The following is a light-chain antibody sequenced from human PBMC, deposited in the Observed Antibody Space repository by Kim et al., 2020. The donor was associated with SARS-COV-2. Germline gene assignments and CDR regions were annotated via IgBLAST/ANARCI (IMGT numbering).Light chain of an antibody. Sequence: VSPGERATLTCRASQSVSSDLAWYQQKPGQAPRLLIYGASTRATGVPAMFSGSGSGTEFTLTISSLQSEDFAIYYCQQYNSWPQTFGQGTKVDIK. J-gene: IGKJ1*01. CDR3: QQYNSWPQT. CDR1: QSVSSD. V-gene: IGKV3-15*01. CDR2: GAS.